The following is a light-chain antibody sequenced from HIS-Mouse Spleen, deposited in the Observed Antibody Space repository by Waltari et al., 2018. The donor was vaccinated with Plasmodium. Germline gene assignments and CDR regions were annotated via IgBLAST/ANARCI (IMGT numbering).Light chain of an antibody. CDR2: AAS. CDR1: HGISSY. Sequence: AIWMTQSPSSLCASIGDRVTTSRRMSHGISSYLAWYQHKPGKAPELLIYAASTLTSGIPARFSGSGSGTDFTLTISCLESEDFAAYYCQQYDSFPRTFGQGTKVEIK. J-gene: IGKJ1*01. CDR3: QQYDSFPRT. V-gene: IGKV1D-8*02.